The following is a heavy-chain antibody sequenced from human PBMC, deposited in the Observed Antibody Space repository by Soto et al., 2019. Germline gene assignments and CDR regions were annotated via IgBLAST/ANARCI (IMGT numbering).Heavy chain of an antibody. CDR3: ARSLFSSSWYAGS. CDR2: IYHSGTS. CDR1: GYSIISGYY. J-gene: IGHJ5*02. Sequence: SETLSLTCAVSGYSIISGYYWTCIRQPPGKGLEWVGSIYHSGTSYYNPSLKSRVTISIDTSKNQFSLNLTSVTAADTAVYYCARSLFSSSWYAGSWGQGSLVTVSS. V-gene: IGHV4-38-2*01. D-gene: IGHD6-13*01.